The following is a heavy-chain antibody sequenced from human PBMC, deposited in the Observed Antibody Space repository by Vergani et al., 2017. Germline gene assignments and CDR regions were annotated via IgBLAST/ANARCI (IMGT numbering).Heavy chain of an antibody. CDR3: AREKVGATTIDY. V-gene: IGHV3-33*01. Sequence: QVQLVESGGGVVQPGRSLRLSCAASGFTFNQYGMHWVRQAPGKGLEWVAVTWYDGNNKQYADSVKGRFTISRDNSKSTMYLQMNSLRDEDTGVYYCAREKVGATTIDYWGQGTLVTVSS. D-gene: IGHD1-26*01. CDR1: GFTFNQYG. J-gene: IGHJ4*02. CDR2: TWYDGNNK.